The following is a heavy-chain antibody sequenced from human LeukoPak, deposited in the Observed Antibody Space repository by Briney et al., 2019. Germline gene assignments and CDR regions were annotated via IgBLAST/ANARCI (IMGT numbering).Heavy chain of an antibody. CDR2: IKQDGSEK. V-gene: IGHV3-7*01. CDR3: ARNTGYDPLRMLDY. J-gene: IGHJ4*02. Sequence: GGSLRLSCAASGFAFSSYWMSWVRQAPGKGLEWVANIKQDGSEKYYVDSVKGRFTISRDNAKNSLYLQMNSLRAEDTAVYYCARNTGYDPLRMLDYWGQGTLVTVSS. D-gene: IGHD2-2*01. CDR1: GFAFSSYW.